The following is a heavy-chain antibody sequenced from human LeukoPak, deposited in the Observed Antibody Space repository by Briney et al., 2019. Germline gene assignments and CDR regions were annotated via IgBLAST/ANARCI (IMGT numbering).Heavy chain of an antibody. CDR3: ARLRVVVPAANYYYYYGMDV. CDR2: INHSGST. D-gene: IGHD2-2*01. V-gene: IGHV4-30-2*01. CDR1: GGSISSGGYY. Sequence: SQTLSLTCTVSGGSISSGGYYWSWIRQPPGKGLEWIGEINHSGSTNYNPSLKSRVTISVDTSKNQFSLKLSSVTAADTAVYYCARLRVVVPAANYYYYYGMDVWGQGTTVTVSS. J-gene: IGHJ6*02.